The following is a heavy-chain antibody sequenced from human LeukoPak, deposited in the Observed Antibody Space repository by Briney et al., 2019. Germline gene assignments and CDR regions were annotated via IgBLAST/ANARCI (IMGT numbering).Heavy chain of an antibody. CDR2: INHSGST. CDR1: GGSFSGYY. CDR3: ARLNRRYCSGGSCYSYYFDY. D-gene: IGHD2-15*01. V-gene: IGHV4-34*01. J-gene: IGHJ4*02. Sequence: PSETLPLTCAVYGGSFSGYYWSWIRQPPGKGLEWIGEINHSGSTNYNPSLKSRATISVDTSKNQFSLKLSSVTAADTAVYYCARLNRRYCSGGSCYSYYFDYWGQGTLVTVSS.